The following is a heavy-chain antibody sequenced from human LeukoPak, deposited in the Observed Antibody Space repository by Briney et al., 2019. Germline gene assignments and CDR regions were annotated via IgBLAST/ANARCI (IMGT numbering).Heavy chain of an antibody. J-gene: IGHJ5*02. Sequence: SPSETLSLPCTVSGGSISSGDYYWSWIRQPPGKGLAWIAYMYYSGSTYYNPSLKSRVTMSADTSKNQLSLKLSSVTAADTAVYYCARPYYYDSRIDPWGQGILVTVSS. V-gene: IGHV4-30-4*01. CDR3: ARPYYYDSRIDP. CDR1: GGSISSGDYY. CDR2: MYYSGST. D-gene: IGHD3-22*01.